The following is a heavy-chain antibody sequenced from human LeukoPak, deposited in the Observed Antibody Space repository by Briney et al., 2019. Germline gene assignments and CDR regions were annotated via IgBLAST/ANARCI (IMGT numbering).Heavy chain of an antibody. CDR2: IIPILAIA. V-gene: IGHV1-69*04. J-gene: IGHJ4*02. D-gene: IGHD6-6*01. CDR3: ALRPSLDQNNFDY. Sequence: SVKVSCKASGGTFSSYAISWVRQAPGQGLEWMGRIIPILAIANYAQKFQGRVTITADKSTSTAYVELSSLRSEDTAVYYCALRPSLDQNNFDYWGQGTLVTVSS. CDR1: GGTFSSYA.